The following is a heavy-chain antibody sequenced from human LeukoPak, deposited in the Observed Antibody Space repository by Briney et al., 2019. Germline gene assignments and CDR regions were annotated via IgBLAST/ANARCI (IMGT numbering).Heavy chain of an antibody. V-gene: IGHV3-23*01. D-gene: IGHD6-19*01. CDR2: ITGTGGST. Sequence: GGSLRLSRAASGFSLSTYGVSWVRQPPGKGLEWVSGITGTGGSTYYADSAKGRFTVSRDTSKNTLYLQMNSLRAEDTAIYYCAKDHGTAVAGFYYWGQGTLVTVSS. J-gene: IGHJ4*02. CDR3: AKDHGTAVAGFYY. CDR1: GFSLSTYG.